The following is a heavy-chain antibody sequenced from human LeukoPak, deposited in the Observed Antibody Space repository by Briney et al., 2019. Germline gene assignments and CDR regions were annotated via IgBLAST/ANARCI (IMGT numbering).Heavy chain of an antibody. Sequence: GGSLRLSCAVSGFTFSDHHMDWVRQAPGKGLEWVSTIYIAGTTYSADSVKGRFTISRDNSRNTLYLQMNSLRAEDTAIYFCVREVLRDGSYLLDSWGQGILVTVSS. CDR3: VREVLRDGSYLLDS. D-gene: IGHD1-26*01. J-gene: IGHJ4*02. V-gene: IGHV3-53*01. CDR2: IYIAGTT. CDR1: GFTFSDHH.